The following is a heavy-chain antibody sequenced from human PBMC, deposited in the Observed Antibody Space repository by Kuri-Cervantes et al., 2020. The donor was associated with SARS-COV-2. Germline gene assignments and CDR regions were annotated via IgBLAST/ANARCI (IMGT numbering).Heavy chain of an antibody. CDR3: ARDLHCSSTSCYSPWFDP. CDR2: ISYDGSNK. J-gene: IGHJ5*02. CDR1: GFTFSSYA. V-gene: IGHV3-30-3*01. D-gene: IGHD2-2*01. Sequence: GGSLRLSCAASGFTFSSYAMHWVRQAPGKGLECVAVISYDGSNKYYADSVKGRFTISRDNSKNTLYLQMNSLRVEDTAVYYCARDLHCSSTSCYSPWFDPWGQGTLVTVSS.